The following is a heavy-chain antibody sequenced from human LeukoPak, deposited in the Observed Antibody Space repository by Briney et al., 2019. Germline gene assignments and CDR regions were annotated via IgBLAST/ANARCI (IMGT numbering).Heavy chain of an antibody. CDR2: IIPIFGTA. J-gene: IGHJ4*02. Sequence: ASVKVSCKASGGTFSSYAISWVRQAPGQGLEWMGGIIPIFGTANYAQKFQGRVTITADESTSTAYMELSSLRSEDTAVYYCAKGYYYDSSGYFEPFDYWGQGTLATVSS. V-gene: IGHV1-69*13. CDR3: AKGYYYDSSGYFEPFDY. D-gene: IGHD3-22*01. CDR1: GGTFSSYA.